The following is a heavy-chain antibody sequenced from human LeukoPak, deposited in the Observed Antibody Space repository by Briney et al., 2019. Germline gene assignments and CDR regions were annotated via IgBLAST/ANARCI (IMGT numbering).Heavy chain of an antibody. D-gene: IGHD6-13*01. V-gene: IGHV4-34*01. J-gene: IGHJ4*02. CDR3: ARFISGSWYDQYYFDY. Sequence: KPSETLSLTCAVYGGSFSGYYWSWIRQPPGKGLEWLGEINHSGSTNYNPSLKSRVTISVDTSKNQFSLKLSSVTAADTAVYYCARFISGSWYDQYYFDYWGQGTLVTVSS. CDR2: INHSGST. CDR1: GGSFSGYY.